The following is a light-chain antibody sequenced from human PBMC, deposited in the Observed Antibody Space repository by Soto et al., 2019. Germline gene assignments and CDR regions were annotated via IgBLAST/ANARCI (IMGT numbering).Light chain of an antibody. CDR3: CSYAGSSTYV. CDR2: EDT. J-gene: IGLJ1*01. CDR1: SSDVGNYNL. Sequence: QSALTQPASVSGSAGQSITISCTGTSSDVGNYNLVSWYLHHPGKAPKLLIYEDTKRPSGVSNRFSGSRSSNTASLTVSGLQAEEETDYYCCSYAGSSTYVFGTGTKVTVL. V-gene: IGLV2-23*01.